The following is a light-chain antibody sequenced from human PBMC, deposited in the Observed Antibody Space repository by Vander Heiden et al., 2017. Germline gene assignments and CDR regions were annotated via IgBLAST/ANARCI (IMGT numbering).Light chain of an antibody. CDR2: GAS. Sequence: IVLTQSPATLSLSPGERAPLSCRASQSVSSSYLAWYQQKPGQAPRLLIYGASSRATGIPDRFSGSGSGTDFTLTISILEPEDFAVYYCQRDGGSRWTFGQGTKVXIK. CDR3: QRDGGSRWT. J-gene: IGKJ1*01. CDR1: QSVSSSY. V-gene: IGKV3-20*01.